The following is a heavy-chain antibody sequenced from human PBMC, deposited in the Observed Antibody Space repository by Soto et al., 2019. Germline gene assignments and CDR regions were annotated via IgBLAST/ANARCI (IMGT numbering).Heavy chain of an antibody. CDR2: LKQDGSER. J-gene: IGHJ4*02. Sequence: GGSLRLSCAASGFTFSSYWMSWVRQAPGKGLEWVANLKQDGSERYYVDSVKGRFTISRDNAKNSLYLQMNSLRAEDTAVYYCARPLGYCSGGSCYPFDYWGQGTLVTVSS. D-gene: IGHD2-15*01. CDR1: GFTFSSYW. CDR3: ARPLGYCSGGSCYPFDY. V-gene: IGHV3-7*01.